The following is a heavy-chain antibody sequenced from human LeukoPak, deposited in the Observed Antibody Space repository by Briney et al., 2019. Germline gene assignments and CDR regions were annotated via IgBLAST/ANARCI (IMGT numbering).Heavy chain of an antibody. J-gene: IGHJ5*02. CDR2: IYYSGST. CDR1: GGSISSYY. Sequence: SETLSLTCTVSGGSISSYYWSWIRQPPGKGLEWIGYIYYSGSTNYNPSLKSRVTISVDTSKNQFSLKLSSVTAADTAVYYCARKSYRSSSNWFDPWGQGTLVTVSS. CDR3: ARKSYRSSSNWFDP. D-gene: IGHD6-13*01. V-gene: IGHV4-59*08.